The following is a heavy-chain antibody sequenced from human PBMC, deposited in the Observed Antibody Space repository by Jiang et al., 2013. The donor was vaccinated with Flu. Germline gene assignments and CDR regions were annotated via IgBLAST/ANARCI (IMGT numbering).Heavy chain of an antibody. J-gene: IGHJ6*02. V-gene: IGHV1-46*01. D-gene: IGHD3-10*01. Sequence: SGYTFTSYYVHWVRQAPGQGLEWMGVVNSSGGSTSYAQKFQGRVTMTTDTSTSTAYMELSSLRSEETAVYYCARERGYGMDVWGQGTTVTVSS. CDR2: VNSSGGST. CDR3: ARERGYGMDV. CDR1: GYTFTSYY.